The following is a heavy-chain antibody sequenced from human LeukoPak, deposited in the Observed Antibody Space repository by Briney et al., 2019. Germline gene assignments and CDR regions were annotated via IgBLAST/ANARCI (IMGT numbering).Heavy chain of an antibody. CDR1: GGSISSGGYY. Sequence: SETLSLTCTVSGGSISSGGYYWSWIRQHPGKGLEWIGYIYYSGSTYYNPSLKSRVTISVDTSKNQFSLKLSSVTAADTAVYYCARDYVIDFWSGYYGMDVWGQGTTVTVSS. V-gene: IGHV4-31*03. CDR2: IYYSGST. J-gene: IGHJ6*02. D-gene: IGHD3-3*01. CDR3: ARDYVIDFWSGYYGMDV.